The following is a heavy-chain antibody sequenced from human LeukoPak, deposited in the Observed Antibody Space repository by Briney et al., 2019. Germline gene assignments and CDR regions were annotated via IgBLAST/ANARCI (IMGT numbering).Heavy chain of an antibody. Sequence: SETLSLTCSVSGGSISRSSYFWAWVRQPPGKGLEWIGEINHSGSTNYNPSLKSRVTISVDTSKNQFSLKLSSVTAADTAVYYCARGGEYVGAFDIWGQGTMVTVSS. CDR2: INHSGST. CDR3: ARGGEYVGAFDI. V-gene: IGHV4-39*07. CDR1: GGSISRSSYF. J-gene: IGHJ3*02. D-gene: IGHD3-16*01.